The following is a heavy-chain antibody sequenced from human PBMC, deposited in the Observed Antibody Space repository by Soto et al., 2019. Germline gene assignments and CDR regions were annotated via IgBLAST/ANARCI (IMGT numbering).Heavy chain of an antibody. Sequence: SETLSLTCSVSGGSINSSSYFWGWVRLPPGKGLEWIGSIYYSGSTYYNPSLRSRVTISVDTSKNQFSLKLSSVTAADTAVFYCARHYSSGSRNWFDPWGQGTLVTVSS. V-gene: IGHV4-39*01. J-gene: IGHJ5*02. CDR2: IYYSGST. CDR1: GGSINSSSYF. CDR3: ARHYSSGSRNWFDP. D-gene: IGHD6-19*01.